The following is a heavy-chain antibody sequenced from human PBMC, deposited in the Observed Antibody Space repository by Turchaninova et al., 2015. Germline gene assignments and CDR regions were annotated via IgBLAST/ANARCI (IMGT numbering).Heavy chain of an antibody. CDR1: GFTFSSYS. Sequence: EVQLVESGGGLVKPGGSLRLSCAASGFTFSSYSMNWVRQAPGKGLGWVPSLSTGSSYRYSADSVKGRVPIARDNAKSSLYLQMNSLRADDTAVYYCATSSGWYYYWGRGALVTVSS. CDR2: LSTGSSYR. J-gene: IGHJ4*02. D-gene: IGHD6-19*01. V-gene: IGHV3-21*01. CDR3: ATSSGWYYY.